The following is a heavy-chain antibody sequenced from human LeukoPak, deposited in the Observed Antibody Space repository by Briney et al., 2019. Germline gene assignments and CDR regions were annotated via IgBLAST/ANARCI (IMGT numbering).Heavy chain of an antibody. D-gene: IGHD6-13*01. Sequence: SETLSPSCTVSGGSISSYYWSWIRQPPGKGLEWIGYIYYSGSTNYNPSLKSRVTISVDTSKNQFSLKLSSVTAADTAVYYCASFSIAAAVYFDYWGQGTPVTVSS. CDR1: GGSISSYY. J-gene: IGHJ4*02. CDR2: IYYSGST. V-gene: IGHV4-59*01. CDR3: ASFSIAAAVYFDY.